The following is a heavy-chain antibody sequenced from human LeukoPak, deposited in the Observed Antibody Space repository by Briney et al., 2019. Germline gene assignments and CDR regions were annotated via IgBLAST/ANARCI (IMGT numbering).Heavy chain of an antibody. J-gene: IGHJ4*02. CDR2: MNPNSGNT. Sequence: ASVKVSCKASGYTFTSYDINWVRRATGQGLEWMGWMNPNSGNTGYAQKFQGRVTITRNTSISTAYMELSSLRSEDTAVYYCARGYPGVAAADYWGQGTLVTVSS. CDR1: GYTFTSYD. V-gene: IGHV1-8*03. CDR3: ARGYPGVAAADY. D-gene: IGHD6-13*01.